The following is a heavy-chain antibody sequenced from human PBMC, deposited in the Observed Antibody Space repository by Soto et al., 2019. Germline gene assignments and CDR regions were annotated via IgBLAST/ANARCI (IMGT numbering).Heavy chain of an antibody. Sequence: SETLPLTCSVSGGSISNYYWSWIRQPPGKGLEWIGYIYHNGGTNSNPSLKSRLTMSVDTSKNQFSLRLSSVTAADTAVYYCARFGYSGYDPFDSWGQGTLVTVSS. V-gene: IGHV4-59*01. CDR3: ARFGYSGYDPFDS. CDR2: IYHNGGT. CDR1: GGSISNYY. D-gene: IGHD5-12*01. J-gene: IGHJ4*02.